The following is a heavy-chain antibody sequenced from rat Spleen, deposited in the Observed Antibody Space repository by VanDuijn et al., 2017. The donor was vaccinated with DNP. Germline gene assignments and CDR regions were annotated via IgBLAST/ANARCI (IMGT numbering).Heavy chain of an antibody. J-gene: IGHJ2*01. CDR3: TRRGDY. CDR1: GFSLTSYS. V-gene: IGHV2S12*01. CDR2: MSSGGST. Sequence: QVQLKESGPGLVQPSQTLSLTCTVSGFSLTSYSVIWVRQPPGKGLEWIATMSSGGSTYYNSTLKSRLSISRDTSKSQVFLKMNSLQTEDSAIYFCTRRGDYWGQGVMVTVSS.